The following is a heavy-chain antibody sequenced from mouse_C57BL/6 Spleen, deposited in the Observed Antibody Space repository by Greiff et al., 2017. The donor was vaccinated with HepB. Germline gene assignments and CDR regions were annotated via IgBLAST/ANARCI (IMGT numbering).Heavy chain of an antibody. J-gene: IGHJ2*01. CDR3: ARRYYGSSYLFDY. Sequence: QVQLQQSGAELMKPGASVKLSCKATGYTFTGYWIEWVKQRPGHGLEWIGEILPGSGSTNYNEKFKGKATFTADISSNTAYMQLSSLTTEDSAIYYCARRYYGSSYLFDYWGQGTTLTVSS. D-gene: IGHD1-1*01. CDR2: ILPGSGST. V-gene: IGHV1-9*01. CDR1: GYTFTGYW.